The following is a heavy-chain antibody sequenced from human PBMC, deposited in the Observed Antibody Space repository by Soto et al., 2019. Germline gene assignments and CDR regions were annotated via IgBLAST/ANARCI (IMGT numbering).Heavy chain of an antibody. CDR3: ARDQNGSTYFDY. J-gene: IGHJ4*02. V-gene: IGHV4-59*01. CDR2: VFHSGIT. D-gene: IGHD1-26*01. Sequence: QVQLQESGPGLVKPSETLSLTCTVSGGSITSYYWSWIRQPPGKGLAWIGYVFHSGITGYNPSLKSRVTISVDASKNLFSLKLISVTAADTAVYYCARDQNGSTYFDYWGQGTLVTVSS. CDR1: GGSITSYY.